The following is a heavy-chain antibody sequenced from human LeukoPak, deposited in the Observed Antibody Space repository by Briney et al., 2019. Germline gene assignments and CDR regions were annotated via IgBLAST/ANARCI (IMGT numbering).Heavy chain of an antibody. Sequence: GGSLRLSCAASGFTFSSYGMTWVRQAPGKGLEWVSAISGSGLGFSTYYEDSVKGRFTISRDNAKNSVFLQMNNLRVEDTAIYYCARRGYHDSSGYDYWGQGTPVTVSS. D-gene: IGHD3-22*01. J-gene: IGHJ4*02. V-gene: IGHV3-21*06. CDR3: ARRGYHDSSGYDY. CDR1: GFTFSSYG. CDR2: ISGSGLGFST.